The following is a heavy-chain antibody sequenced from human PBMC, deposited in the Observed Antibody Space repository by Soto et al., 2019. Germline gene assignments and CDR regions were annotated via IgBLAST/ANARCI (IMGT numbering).Heavy chain of an antibody. D-gene: IGHD2-15*01. J-gene: IGHJ6*02. CDR1: GGTFSSYT. Sequence: QVQLVQSGAEVKKPGSSVKVSCKASGGTFSSYTISWVRQAPGQGLEWMGRIIPILGIANYAQKFQGRVTITADKSTSIAYMELSSLRSEDTAVYYCARARIVVVAATYYYYGMDVWGQGTTVTVSS. CDR3: ARARIVVVAATYYYYGMDV. CDR2: IIPILGIA. V-gene: IGHV1-69*02.